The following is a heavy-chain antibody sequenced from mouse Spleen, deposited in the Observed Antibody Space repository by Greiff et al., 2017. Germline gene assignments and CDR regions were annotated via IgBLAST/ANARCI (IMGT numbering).Heavy chain of an antibody. J-gene: IGHJ2*01. CDR1: GDSITSGY. CDR3: ARDGLGPYYFDY. D-gene: IGHD4-1*01. V-gene: IGHV3-8*02. Sequence: EVKVVESGPSLVKPSQTLSLTCSVTGDSITSGYWNWIRKFPGNKLEYMGYISYSGSTYYNPSLKSRISITRDTSKNQYYLQLNSVTTEDTATYYCARDGLGPYYFDYWGQGTTLTVSS. CDR2: ISYSGST.